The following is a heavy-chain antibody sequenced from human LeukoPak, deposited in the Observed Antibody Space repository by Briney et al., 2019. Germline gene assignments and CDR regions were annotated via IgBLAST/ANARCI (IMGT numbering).Heavy chain of an antibody. J-gene: IGHJ4*02. Sequence: GGSLRLSCAASGFTFSSYAMSWVRQAPGKGLEWVSAISASGGSTYYGDSVKGRFTISRDNSQNSLYVQMHSRRAEDTAVYYCAKQYAAAGQFDLWGQGTLVAVSS. V-gene: IGHV3-23*01. CDR2: ISASGGST. CDR3: AKQYAAAGQFDL. CDR1: GFTFSSYA. D-gene: IGHD6-13*01.